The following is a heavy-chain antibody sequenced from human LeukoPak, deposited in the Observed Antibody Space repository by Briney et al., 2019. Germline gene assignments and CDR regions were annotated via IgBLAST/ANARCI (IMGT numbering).Heavy chain of an antibody. D-gene: IGHD3-3*01. Sequence: GRSLRLSCAASGFTFSSYGMHWVRQAPGKGLEWVAVISYDGSNKYYADSVKGRFNISRDNSKNTLYLQMNSLRAEDTAVYYCASLFSYGMDVWGQGTTVTVSS. J-gene: IGHJ6*02. CDR3: ASLFSYGMDV. CDR2: ISYDGSNK. V-gene: IGHV3-30*03. CDR1: GFTFSSYG.